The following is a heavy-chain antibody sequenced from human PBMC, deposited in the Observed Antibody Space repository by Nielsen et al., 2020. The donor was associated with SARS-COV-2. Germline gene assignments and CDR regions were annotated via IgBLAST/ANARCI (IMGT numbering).Heavy chain of an antibody. CDR2: IKQDGSEK. CDR3: ARDPYQVNDY. Sequence: GESLKISCAASGFTFSSYWMSWVRQAPGKGLEWVANIKQDGSEKYYVDSVKGRFTISRDNAKNSLYLQMNSPRAEDTAVYYCARDPYQVNDYWGQGTLVTVSS. J-gene: IGHJ4*02. V-gene: IGHV3-7*05. CDR1: GFTFSSYW.